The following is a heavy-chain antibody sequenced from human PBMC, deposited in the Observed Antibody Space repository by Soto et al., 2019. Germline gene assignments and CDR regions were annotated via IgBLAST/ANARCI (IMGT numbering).Heavy chain of an antibody. J-gene: IGHJ5*02. D-gene: IGHD3-10*01. CDR2: IYYSGST. CDR1: GGSISSGDYY. Sequence: PSETLSLTWTVSGGSISSGDYYWMWVRQPPGKGLEWIGYIYYSGSTYYNPSLKSRVTISVDTSKNQFSLKLSSVTAADTAVYYCARGHRRFGELFDWFDPWGQGTLVTVSS. V-gene: IGHV4-30-4*01. CDR3: ARGHRRFGELFDWFDP.